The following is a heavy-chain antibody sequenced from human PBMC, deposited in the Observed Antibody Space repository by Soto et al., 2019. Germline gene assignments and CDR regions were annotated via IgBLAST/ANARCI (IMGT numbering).Heavy chain of an antibody. Sequence: GGSLSLSCAAAGFMFSSYGMSWVRQAPGKGLEWVSSISSSSYIYYADSVKGRFTISRDNAKNSLYLQMNSLRAEDTAVYYCARDRGPAAAIRRRREFDYWGQGTLVTVSS. D-gene: IGHD2-2*02. CDR3: ARDRGPAAAIRRRREFDY. CDR1: GFMFSSYG. CDR2: ISSSSYI. V-gene: IGHV3-21*01. J-gene: IGHJ4*02.